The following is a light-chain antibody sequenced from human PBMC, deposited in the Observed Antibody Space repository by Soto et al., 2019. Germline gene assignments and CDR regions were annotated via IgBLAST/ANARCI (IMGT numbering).Light chain of an antibody. V-gene: IGKV3-15*01. Sequence: EIVMTQSPATVSVSPGERATLSCRASQSVSNNLAWYHQKPGQAPRLLIYFASTRATGIPARFSGSGSGTEFTLTISSLQSEDFAVYYCQQYNKWPLTFGGGTKVETK. CDR3: QQYNKWPLT. J-gene: IGKJ4*01. CDR1: QSVSNN. CDR2: FAS.